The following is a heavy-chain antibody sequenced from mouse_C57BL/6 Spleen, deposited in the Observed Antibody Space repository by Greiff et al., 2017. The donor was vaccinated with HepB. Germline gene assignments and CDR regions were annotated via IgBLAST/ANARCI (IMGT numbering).Heavy chain of an antibody. V-gene: IGHV1-64*01. CDR1: GYTFTSYW. D-gene: IGHD1-1*01. CDR2: IHPNSGST. CDR3: ARERIATVVADWYFDV. Sequence: VQLQQSGAELVKPGASVKLSCKASGYTFTSYWMHWVKQRPGQGLEWIGMIHPNSGSTNYNEKFQSKATLTVDKSSSTAYMQLSSLTSEDSAVYYCARERIATVVADWYFDVWGTGTTVTVSS. J-gene: IGHJ1*03.